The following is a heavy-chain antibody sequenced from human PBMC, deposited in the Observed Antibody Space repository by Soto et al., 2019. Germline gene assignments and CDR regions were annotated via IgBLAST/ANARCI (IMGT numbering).Heavy chain of an antibody. J-gene: IGHJ3*02. CDR2: ISSSSSTI. Sequence: GGSLRLSCAASGFTFSSYSMNWVRQAPGKGLEWVSYISSSSSTIYYADSVKGRFTISRDNAKNSLYLQMNSLRDEDTAVYYCARDAEILWFGDPPRGDAFDIWGQGTMVTVSS. V-gene: IGHV3-48*02. D-gene: IGHD3-10*01. CDR3: ARDAEILWFGDPPRGDAFDI. CDR1: GFTFSSYS.